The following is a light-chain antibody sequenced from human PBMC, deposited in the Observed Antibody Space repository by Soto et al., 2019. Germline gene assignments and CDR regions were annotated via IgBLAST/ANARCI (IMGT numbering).Light chain of an antibody. V-gene: IGKV3-20*01. J-gene: IGKJ5*01. CDR1: QSVSSN. CDR3: QQYGSSPGIT. Sequence: EIVMTQSPATLSVSPGERATLSCRASQSVSSNLAWYQQKPGQAPRLLIYGASGRATGIPDRFSGSGSGTDFTLTISRLEPEDFAVYYCQQYGSSPGITFGQGTRLEIK. CDR2: GAS.